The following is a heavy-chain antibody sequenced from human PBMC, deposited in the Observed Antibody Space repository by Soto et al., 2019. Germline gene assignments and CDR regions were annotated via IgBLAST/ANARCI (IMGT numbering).Heavy chain of an antibody. CDR3: AKGPIFGVENIYDY. V-gene: IGHV3-23*01. J-gene: IGHJ4*02. CDR1: GFTFSSYA. CDR2: MSGAGRSS. D-gene: IGHD3-3*01. Sequence: DVQLLESGGDLVQPGGSLRLSCAASGFTFSSYAMSWVRQAPGKGLEWGSSMSGAGRSSYDPDSVKGRFTIDRDNSKNALYLQMNNLRAEDTALYYCAKGPIFGVENIYDYWGQGTLVTVSS.